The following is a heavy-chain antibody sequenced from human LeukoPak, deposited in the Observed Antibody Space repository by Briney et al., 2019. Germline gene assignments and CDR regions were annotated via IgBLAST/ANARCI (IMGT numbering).Heavy chain of an antibody. CDR3: AREPFQLVRDLPRISNWFDP. V-gene: IGHV7-4-1*02. CDR2: INTNTGNP. CDR1: GYTFTSYA. J-gene: IGHJ5*02. D-gene: IGHD6-6*01. Sequence: ASVKVSCKASGYTFTSYAMNWVRQAPGQGLEWMGWINTNTGNPTYAQGFTGRLVFSLDTSVSTAYLQISSLKAEDTAVYYCAREPFQLVRDLPRISNWFDPWGQGTLVTVSS.